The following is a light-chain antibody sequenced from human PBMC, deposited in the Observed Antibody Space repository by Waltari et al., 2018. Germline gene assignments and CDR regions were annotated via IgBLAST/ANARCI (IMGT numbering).Light chain of an antibody. CDR1: QSVSRN. CDR2: GAS. CDR3: QHYSNWPPWT. J-gene: IGKJ1*01. V-gene: IGKV3-15*01. Sequence: EIVMTQSPATLSVSPGERATLSCRASQSVSRNLAWYQQKPGQAPRLLIYGASTRATGIPARFSGSGFGTECTLAISSLQSEDFAVYYCQHYSNWPPWTFGQGTKVEIK.